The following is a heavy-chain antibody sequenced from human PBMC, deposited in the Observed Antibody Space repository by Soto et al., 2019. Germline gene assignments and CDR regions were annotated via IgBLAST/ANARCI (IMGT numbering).Heavy chain of an antibody. D-gene: IGHD3-22*01. V-gene: IGHV4-30-2*01. CDR2: TYHSGGT. CDR1: GDSISSGGYS. CDR3: ARDSLSGYYFDY. Sequence: QLQLQESGSGLVKPSQTLSLTCVVSGDSISSGGYSWNWIRQPPGKGLEWIGHTYHSGGTLYNPSCDSRVTISVDKSKNQFSLRLTSVTAADTAVYYCARDSLSGYYFDYWGQGTLVTVSS. J-gene: IGHJ4*02.